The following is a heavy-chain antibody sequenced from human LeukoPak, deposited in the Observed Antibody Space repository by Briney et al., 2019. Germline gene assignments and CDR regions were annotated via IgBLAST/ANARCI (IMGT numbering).Heavy chain of an antibody. CDR3: AKDRYCGGGTCYWSYFDY. V-gene: IGHV3-23*01. D-gene: IGHD2-15*01. Sequence: TGGSLRLSCAASGLTFRTYAMSRVRQAPGKGLEWVSAISGGGGSTYYADSVKGRFTISRDNSKNTLFLQMNSLRAEDTAVYYCAKDRYCGGGTCYWSYFDYWGQGTLVTVSS. J-gene: IGHJ4*02. CDR2: ISGGGGST. CDR1: GLTFRTYA.